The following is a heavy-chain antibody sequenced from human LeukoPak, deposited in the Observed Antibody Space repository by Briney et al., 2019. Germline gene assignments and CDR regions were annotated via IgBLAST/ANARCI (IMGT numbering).Heavy chain of an antibody. J-gene: IGHJ4*02. CDR1: GFTFSSYW. Sequence: GGSLRLSCAASGFTFSSYWMSWVRQAPGKGLEWVANIKQDGSEKSYVDSVKGRFTISRDNAKTSLYLQMNSLRAEDTAVYYCARHLSGVTGYTYGRGIDYWGQGTLVTVSS. CDR2: IKQDGSEK. D-gene: IGHD5-18*01. V-gene: IGHV3-7*01. CDR3: ARHLSGVTGYTYGRGIDY.